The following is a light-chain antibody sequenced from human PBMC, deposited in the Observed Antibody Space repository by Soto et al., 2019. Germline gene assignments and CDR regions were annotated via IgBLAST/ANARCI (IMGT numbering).Light chain of an antibody. J-gene: IGKJ4*01. CDR1: QGISTY. Sequence: IQLTQSPSSLSASVGDRVTITCRASQGISTYLAWYQQKPGSAPKLLIYAASTLQSGVPSRFSGSGSGTDFTLTINHLQPEDFATYYCQQLNVYPLSFGGGTKVEIK. V-gene: IGKV1-9*01. CDR3: QQLNVYPLS. CDR2: AAS.